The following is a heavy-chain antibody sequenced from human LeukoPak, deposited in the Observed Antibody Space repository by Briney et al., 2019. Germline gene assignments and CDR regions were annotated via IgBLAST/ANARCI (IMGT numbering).Heavy chain of an antibody. CDR3: AKGAAAY. Sequence: GGSLRLSCSASGFTFSSYAMSWVRQAPGKGLDWVSAIIGSCGTTYYADSVKGRFPISRDNSKNTLSLQMNSLREEDTAVYYCAKGAAAYWGQGTLVTVSS. D-gene: IGHD2-2*01. V-gene: IGHV3-23*01. CDR1: GFTFSSYA. CDR2: IIGSCGTT. J-gene: IGHJ4*02.